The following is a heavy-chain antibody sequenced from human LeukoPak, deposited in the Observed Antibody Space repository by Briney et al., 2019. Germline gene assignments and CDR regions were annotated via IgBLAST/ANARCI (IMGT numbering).Heavy chain of an antibody. D-gene: IGHD5-12*01. J-gene: IGHJ4*02. CDR1: GFSFNNAW. Sequence: TGGSLRLSCAASGFSFNNAWMSWVRQAPGKGLEWVGRIKARTDGETTDYTAPVRGRFTISRDDSKNTVYLQMNSLETEDTAVYYCTPPGYEGLGCWGQGTLVTVSS. V-gene: IGHV3-15*01. CDR3: TPPGYEGLGC. CDR2: IKARTDGETT.